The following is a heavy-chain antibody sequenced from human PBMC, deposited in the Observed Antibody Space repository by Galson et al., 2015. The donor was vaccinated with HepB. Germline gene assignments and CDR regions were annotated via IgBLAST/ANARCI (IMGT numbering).Heavy chain of an antibody. Sequence: SVKVSCKASGYTFTSYDINWVRQAAGQGLEWMGWMNPNSGNTSYAQKFQGRVTMTRNTSISTAYMELSSLRSEDTAVYYCARWGFWRYYYYGMDVWGQGTTVTVSS. CDR1: GYTFTSYD. V-gene: IGHV1-8*01. CDR2: MNPNSGNT. D-gene: IGHD3-3*01. CDR3: ARWGFWRYYYYGMDV. J-gene: IGHJ6*02.